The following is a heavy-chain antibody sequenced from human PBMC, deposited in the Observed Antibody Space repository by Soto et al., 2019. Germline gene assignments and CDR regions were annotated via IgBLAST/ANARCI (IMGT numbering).Heavy chain of an antibody. CDR2: ISGSGGST. D-gene: IGHD4-17*01. J-gene: IGHJ6*03. Sequence: PGGSLRLSCAASGFTFSSYAMSWVRQAPGKGLEWVSAISGSGGSTYYADSVKGRFTISRDNSKNTLYLQMNSLRAEDTAVYYCVKGGTTVTTYYYYYYMDVWGKGTTVTVSS. CDR3: VKGGTTVTTYYYYYYMDV. CDR1: GFTFSSYA. V-gene: IGHV3-23*01.